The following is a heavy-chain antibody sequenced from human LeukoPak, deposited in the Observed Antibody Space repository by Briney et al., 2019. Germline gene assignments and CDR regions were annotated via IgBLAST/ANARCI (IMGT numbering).Heavy chain of an antibody. CDR1: GGSISSSNW. V-gene: IGHV4-4*02. CDR3: ARDLSTGYMDV. Sequence: SGTLSLTCAVSGGSISSSNWWSWVRQPPGKGLEWIGYIYYSGSTNYNPSLKSRVTISVDTSRNQFSLKLSSVTAADTAVYYCARDLSTGYMDVWGKGTTVTISS. J-gene: IGHJ6*03. CDR2: IYYSGST. D-gene: IGHD3-16*02.